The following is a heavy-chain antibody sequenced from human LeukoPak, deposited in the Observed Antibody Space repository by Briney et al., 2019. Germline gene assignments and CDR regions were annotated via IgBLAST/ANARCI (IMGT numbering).Heavy chain of an antibody. J-gene: IGHJ4*02. Sequence: PGGSLRLSCAASGFTFSSYSMNWVRQAPGKGLEWIGEISHSGSTNYNPSLKSRVTISVDTSKNQFSLKLSSATAADTAVYYCARRGAILKFWGQGTLVTVSS. V-gene: IGHV4-34*01. D-gene: IGHD2-21*01. CDR3: ARRGAILKF. CDR2: ISHSGST. CDR1: GFTFSSYS.